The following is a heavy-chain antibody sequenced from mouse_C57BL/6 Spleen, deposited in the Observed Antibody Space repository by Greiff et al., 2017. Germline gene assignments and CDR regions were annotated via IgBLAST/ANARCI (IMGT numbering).Heavy chain of an antibody. Sequence: DVQLVESGGDLVKPGGSLKLSCAASGFTFSSYGMSWVRQTPDKRLEWVATISSGGSYTYYPDSVKGRFTISRDNAKNTLYLQMSSLKSEDTAMYYCASLYGSSRVYAMDYWGQGTSVTVSS. J-gene: IGHJ4*01. CDR1: GFTFSSYG. D-gene: IGHD1-1*01. CDR2: ISSGGSYT. V-gene: IGHV5-6*01. CDR3: ASLYGSSRVYAMDY.